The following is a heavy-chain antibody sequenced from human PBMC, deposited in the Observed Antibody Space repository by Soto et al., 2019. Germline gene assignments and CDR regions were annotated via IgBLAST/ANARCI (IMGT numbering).Heavy chain of an antibody. J-gene: IGHJ4*02. CDR2: IVVASGYS. CDR3: AADVIGVASDFNH. CDR1: GFTFGSSA. Sequence: LVQSGPDVKKPGTSVKVSCKTSGFTFGSSAVQWVRQVRGQRLEWIGWIVVASGYSNVAQKFQDRVSLTRDLTTNTAFMELSRLTSEDSAMYYCAADVIGVASDFNHWGEGNLVSVSS. D-gene: IGHD5-12*01. V-gene: IGHV1-58*01.